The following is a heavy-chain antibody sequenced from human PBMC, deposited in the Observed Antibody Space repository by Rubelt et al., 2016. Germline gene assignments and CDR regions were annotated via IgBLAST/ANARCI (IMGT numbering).Heavy chain of an antibody. CDR3: AKDLAGGATDY. V-gene: IGHV3-23*01. D-gene: IGHD1-26*01. Sequence: SRGGLVQPGGSLRVSCAASGFTFSRYAMNWVRQAPGKGLEWVAAISGSGGSTFYADSVKGRFTISRDNSKNTLYLQMNSLRAEDTAVYYCAKDLAGGATDYWGQGTLVTVSS. CDR2: ISGSGGST. CDR1: GFTFSRYA. J-gene: IGHJ4*02.